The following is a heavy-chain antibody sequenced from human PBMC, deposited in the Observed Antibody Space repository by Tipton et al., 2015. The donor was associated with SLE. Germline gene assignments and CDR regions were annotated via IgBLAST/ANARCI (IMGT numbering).Heavy chain of an antibody. CDR3: APNRGSSFH. CDR2: ISSSSSTI. J-gene: IGHJ4*02. V-gene: IGHV3-48*01. Sequence: SLRLSCAASGFTFSSYSMNWVRQAPGKGVERVSYISSSSSTIYYADSVKGRFTISRDNAKNSLYLQMNSLRAEETAVYYCAPNRGSSFHWGQGTLVTVSS. CDR1: GFTFSSYS. D-gene: IGHD6-13*01.